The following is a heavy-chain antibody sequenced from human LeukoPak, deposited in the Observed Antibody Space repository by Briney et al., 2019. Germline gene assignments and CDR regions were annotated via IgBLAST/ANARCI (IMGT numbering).Heavy chain of an antibody. CDR3: ARERQVVVAATTSSYYYYYGMDV. J-gene: IGHJ6*02. Sequence: SETLSLTCTVSGGSISSYYWSWIRQPPGTGLEWIGYIYYSGSTNYNPSLKSRVTISVDTSKNQFSLKLSSVTAADTAVYYCARERQVVVAATTSSYYYYYGMDVWGQGTTVTVSS. V-gene: IGHV4-59*01. CDR1: GGSISSYY. CDR2: IYYSGST. D-gene: IGHD2-15*01.